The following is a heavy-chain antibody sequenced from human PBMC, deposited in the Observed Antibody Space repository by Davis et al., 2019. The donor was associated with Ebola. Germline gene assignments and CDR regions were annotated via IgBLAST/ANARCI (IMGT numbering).Heavy chain of an antibody. D-gene: IGHD3-22*01. CDR3: AKPNYDSSGYYYDYYGMDV. CDR1: GYAFTNYL. J-gene: IGHJ6*04. Sequence: ASVKVSCKASGYAFTNYLVHWVRQAPGQGLEWMGIINPSGGSTSYAQKFQGRVTMTRDTSTSTVYMELSSLRSEDTAVYYCAKPNYDSSGYYYDYYGMDVWGKGTTVTVSS. V-gene: IGHV1-46*01. CDR2: INPSGGST.